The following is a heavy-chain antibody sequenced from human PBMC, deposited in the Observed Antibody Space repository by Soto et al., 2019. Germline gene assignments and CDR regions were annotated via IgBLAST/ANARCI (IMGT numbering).Heavy chain of an antibody. V-gene: IGHV1-3*01. D-gene: IGHD1-7*01. CDR2: INAGNGNT. CDR3: ARDPSRGDWNYNGYYSDY. CDR1: GYTFTSYA. J-gene: IGHJ4*02. Sequence: RASVKVSCKASGYTFTSYAMHWVRQAPGQRLEWMGWINAGNGNTKYSQKFQGRVTITRDTSASTAYMELSSLRSEDTAVYYCARDPSRGDWNYNGYYSDYWGQGTLVTVSS.